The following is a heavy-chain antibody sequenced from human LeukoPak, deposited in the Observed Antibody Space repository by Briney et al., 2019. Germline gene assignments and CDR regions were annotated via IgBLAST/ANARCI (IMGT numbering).Heavy chain of an antibody. J-gene: IGHJ4*02. Sequence: PGGSLRLSCAASGFTFSSYSMNWVRQAPGKGLEWVSSISSSSSYIYYADSVKGRFTISRDNAKNSLYLQMNSLRAEDTAVYYCARDSTFPYGSGYYSFDYWGQGTLVTVSS. CDR3: ARDSTFPYGSGYYSFDY. CDR2: ISSSSSYI. CDR1: GFTFSSYS. V-gene: IGHV3-21*01. D-gene: IGHD3-22*01.